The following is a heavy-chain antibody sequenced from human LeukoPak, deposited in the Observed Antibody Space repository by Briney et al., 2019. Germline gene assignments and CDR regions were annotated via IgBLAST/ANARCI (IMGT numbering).Heavy chain of an antibody. V-gene: IGHV3-21*01. CDR2: INSAGSTT. CDR1: GFTFSMHG. D-gene: IGHD3-16*01. J-gene: IGHJ4*02. Sequence: GRSLRLSCAASGFTFSMHGMHWVRQAPGKGLEWVASINSAGSTTHYADSVKGRLTISRDNAKNSLYLQLNSLRAEDTAVYYCVRGDTRDYWGQGTLITVSS. CDR3: VRGDTRDY.